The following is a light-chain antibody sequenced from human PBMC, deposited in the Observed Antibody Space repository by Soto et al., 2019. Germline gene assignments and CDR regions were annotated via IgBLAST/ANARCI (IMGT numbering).Light chain of an antibody. V-gene: IGKV1-13*02. J-gene: IGKJ5*01. CDR1: RDVGSD. Sequence: TQSPSSLSASVGEKIIITCRASRDVGSDVSWYQQKPGNAPRLLIYDASSLESGVPSRFSGGGSGTEFTLTISSLQPADFATYYCQQYNSYSQITFGQGTRLEIK. CDR2: DAS. CDR3: QQYNSYSQIT.